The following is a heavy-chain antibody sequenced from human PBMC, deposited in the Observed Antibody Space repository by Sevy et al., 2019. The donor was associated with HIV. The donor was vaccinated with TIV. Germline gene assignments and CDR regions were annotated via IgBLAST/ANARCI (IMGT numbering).Heavy chain of an antibody. J-gene: IGHJ4*02. D-gene: IGHD2-21*01. CDR1: GFSFSSYG. CDR3: VKEGGGEGGDH. CDR2: IQYDGSNK. Sequence: GGSLRLSCAASGFSFSSYGMHWVRQAPGKGLEWMSYIQYDGSNKDYGDSVKGPFTISRDNSKNTLYLQMNSLRVEDTALFYCVKEGGGEGGDHWGQGTLVTVSS. V-gene: IGHV3-30*02.